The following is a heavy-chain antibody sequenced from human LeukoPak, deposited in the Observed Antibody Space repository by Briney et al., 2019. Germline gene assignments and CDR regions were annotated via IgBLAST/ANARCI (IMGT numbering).Heavy chain of an antibody. D-gene: IGHD3-9*01. CDR3: ARLSKGRYFDYIFDF. CDR2: INYLGST. V-gene: IGHV4-39*01. J-gene: IGHJ4*02. Sequence: PSETLSLTCTVSGGSVDNTNYYWGWIRQPPGKGLDWIGNINYLGSTAYNPSLKSRVTMSVDTSKNQFSLKMSSVTAADTAVYYCARLSKGRYFDYIFDFWGQGTLVTVPS. CDR1: GGSVDNTNYY.